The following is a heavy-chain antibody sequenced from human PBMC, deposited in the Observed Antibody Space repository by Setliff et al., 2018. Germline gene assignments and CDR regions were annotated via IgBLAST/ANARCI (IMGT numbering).Heavy chain of an antibody. Sequence: ASVKVSCKASGATFSSYGISWVRQAPGQGLEWMGGTIPMFGTTEYAQKFQGRLTIITDESTNTAFMQLSSLRSDDTAVYYCVREGVDSRSSTDYRYYMDVWGQGTMVTVSS. CDR2: TIPMFGTT. J-gene: IGHJ6*03. V-gene: IGHV1-69*05. CDR3: VREGVDSRSSTDYRYYMDV. D-gene: IGHD3-22*01. CDR1: GATFSSYG.